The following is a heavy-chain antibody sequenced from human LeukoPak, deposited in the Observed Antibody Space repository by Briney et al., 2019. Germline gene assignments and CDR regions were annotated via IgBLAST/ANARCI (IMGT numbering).Heavy chain of an antibody. CDR2: INSDGTAA. V-gene: IGHV3-74*01. J-gene: IGHJ4*02. D-gene: IGHD1-1*01. CDR1: GFSFSNFW. Sequence: GGSLRLSCAASGFSFSNFWMHWVRQVPGMGLVWVSQINSDGTAALYADSVKGRFTISRDNAKSTLYLEMSTLRADDTAVYYCAKGSNFAFDNWGQGILVTVSS. CDR3: AKGSNFAFDN.